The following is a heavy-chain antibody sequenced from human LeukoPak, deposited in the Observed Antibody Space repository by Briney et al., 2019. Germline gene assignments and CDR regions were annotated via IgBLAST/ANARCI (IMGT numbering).Heavy chain of an antibody. CDR2: IYPGDSDT. V-gene: IGHV5-51*01. D-gene: IGHD6-13*01. J-gene: IGHJ4*02. Sequence: GESLKISCKGSGYIFTNYWIGWVRQMPGKGLEWMGIIYPGDSDTRYSPSFQGQVTISADKSISTAYLQWSSLKASDTAMYYCARQEVAAAPRDLYWGQGTLVTVSS. CDR1: GYIFTNYW. CDR3: ARQEVAAAPRDLY.